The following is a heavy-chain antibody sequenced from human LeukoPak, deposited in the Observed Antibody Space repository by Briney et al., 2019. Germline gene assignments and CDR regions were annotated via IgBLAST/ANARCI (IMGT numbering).Heavy chain of an antibody. CDR2: IYPADSDT. CDR3: ARHSVLRSSMDV. Sequence: GESLKSSCKGSGYSFSNYWIGWVRQMPGKGLEWIGLIYPADSDTRYSPSVQGQGTISADNSISTDQMKRRTLKASDNAMSYCARHSVLRSSMDVWGQGTTVTVSS. V-gene: IGHV5-51*01. J-gene: IGHJ6*02. CDR1: GYSFSNYW.